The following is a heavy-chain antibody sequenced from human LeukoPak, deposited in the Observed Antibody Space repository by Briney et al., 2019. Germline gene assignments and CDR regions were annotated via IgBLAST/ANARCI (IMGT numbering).Heavy chain of an antibody. V-gene: IGHV3-23*01. J-gene: IGHJ3*02. CDR1: GFTFSSYA. D-gene: IGHD3-22*01. CDR3: AKDVHYDSSGHPQPDAFDI. CDR2: ISGRGIST. Sequence: PGGSLRLSCASSGFTFSSYAVSWVRQAPGKGLEWVSGISGRGISTYYADSVKGRFTISRDNSKNTLYLQMNSLRAEDTAVYHCAKDVHYDSSGHPQPDAFDIWGQGTMVTVSS.